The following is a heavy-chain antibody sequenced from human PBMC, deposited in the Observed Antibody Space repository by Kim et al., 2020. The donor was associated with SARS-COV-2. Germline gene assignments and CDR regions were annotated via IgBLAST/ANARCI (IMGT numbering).Heavy chain of an antibody. Sequence: GGSLRLSCAASGFTFSSYSMNWVRQAPGKGLEWVSYISSSSSTIYYADSVKGRFTISRDNAKNSLYLQMNSLRDEDTAVYYCARGAAYSSSWYAGGVDYWGQGTLVTVSS. J-gene: IGHJ4*02. D-gene: IGHD6-13*01. V-gene: IGHV3-48*02. CDR1: GFTFSSYS. CDR3: ARGAAYSSSWYAGGVDY. CDR2: ISSSSSTI.